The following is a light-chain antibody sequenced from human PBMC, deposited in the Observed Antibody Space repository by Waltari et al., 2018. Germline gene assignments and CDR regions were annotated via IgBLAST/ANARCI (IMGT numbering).Light chain of an antibody. CDR2: KDS. V-gene: IGLV3-25*03. CDR1: ILAKQY. J-gene: IGLJ3*02. Sequence: YELTQTPSMSVSPGQTASITCSGDILAKQYGHWYQQKSGQAPVLIIYKDSGRPSGIPGRFSGSSSGTTVTLTISDVQSEDEADYYCLSGDDDNWVFGGGTKLTVL. CDR3: LSGDDDNWV.